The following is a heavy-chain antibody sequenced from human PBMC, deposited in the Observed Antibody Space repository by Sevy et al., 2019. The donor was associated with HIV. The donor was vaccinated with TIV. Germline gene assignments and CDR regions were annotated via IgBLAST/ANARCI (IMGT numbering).Heavy chain of an antibody. CDR3: ARDGVTQNTYYYDSSGYPAAFDI. V-gene: IGHV3-11*04. D-gene: IGHD3-22*01. Sequence: GGSLRLSCAASGFTFSDYYMSWIRQAPGKGLEWVSYISSSGSTIYYADSVKGRFTISRDNAKNSLYLQRNSLRAEDTAVYYCARDGVTQNTYYYDSSGYPAAFDIWGQGTMVTVSS. J-gene: IGHJ3*02. CDR2: ISSSGSTI. CDR1: GFTFSDYY.